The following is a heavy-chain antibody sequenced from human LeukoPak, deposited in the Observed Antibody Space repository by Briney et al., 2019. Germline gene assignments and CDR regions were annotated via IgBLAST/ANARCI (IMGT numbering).Heavy chain of an antibody. CDR1: GYTFTNYD. J-gene: IGHJ4*02. CDR2: ISAYNGNI. V-gene: IGHV1-18*01. D-gene: IGHD3-3*01. CDR3: ARDAGFLEWSFLLDY. Sequence: ASVKVSCKASGYTFTNYDISWVRQAPGQGLEWMGWISAYNGNINYAQNFQGRVTMTTDTSTSTAYMELRSLRSDDTAVYYCARDAGFLEWSFLLDYWGQGTLVTVSS.